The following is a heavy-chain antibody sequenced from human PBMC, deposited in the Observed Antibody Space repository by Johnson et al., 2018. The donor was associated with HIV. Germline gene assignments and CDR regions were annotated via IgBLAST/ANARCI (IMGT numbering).Heavy chain of an antibody. CDR1: GFTFDDYG. Sequence: VQLVESGGSVVRPGESLRLSCAASGFTFDDYGMSWVRQTPGKGLEWVSGINWNGDITTYADSVKGRFTISRDNAENSLYLQMNSLRAEDTALYYCAKAGGGGSYLDIWGQGTMVTVSS. CDR2: INWNGDIT. J-gene: IGHJ3*02. D-gene: IGHD2-15*01. CDR3: AKAGGGGSYLDI. V-gene: IGHV3-20*04.